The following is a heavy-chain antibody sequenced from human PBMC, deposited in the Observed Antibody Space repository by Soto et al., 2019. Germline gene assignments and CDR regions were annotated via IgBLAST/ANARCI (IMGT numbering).Heavy chain of an antibody. Sequence: GGSLRLSGAASGFNFSDHYMNWIRQAPGKGLEWVSYISGSSRYTNFADSVKGRFTISRDNAKNSLYLQRNSLRAEDTAVYYCARHTSGWHYYDYWGRGTPVTVSS. V-gene: IGHV3-11*06. CDR1: GFNFSDHY. J-gene: IGHJ4*02. CDR3: ARHTSGWHYYDY. CDR2: ISGSSRYT. D-gene: IGHD6-19*01.